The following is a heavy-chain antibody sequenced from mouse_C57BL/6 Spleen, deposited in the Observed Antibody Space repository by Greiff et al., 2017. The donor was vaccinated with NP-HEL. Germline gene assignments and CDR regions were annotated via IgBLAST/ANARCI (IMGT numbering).Heavy chain of an antibody. D-gene: IGHD3-2*02. CDR2: IDPNSGGT. Sequence: QVHVKQSGAELVKPGASVKLSCKASGYTFTSYWMHWVKQRPGRGLEWIGRIDPNSGGTKYNEKFKSKATLTVDKPSSTAYMQLSSLTSEDSAVYYCARYGTAQATWAWFAYWGQGTLVTVSA. V-gene: IGHV1-72*01. CDR1: GYTFTSYW. CDR3: ARYGTAQATWAWFAY. J-gene: IGHJ3*01.